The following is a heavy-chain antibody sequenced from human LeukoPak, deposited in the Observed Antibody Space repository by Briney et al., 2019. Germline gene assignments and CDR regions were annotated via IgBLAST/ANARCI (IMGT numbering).Heavy chain of an antibody. Sequence: GGSLRLSCAASGFTFSSYAMSWVRQAPGKGLEWVANINQDGSEKYSVDSVKGRFTISRDNAKNSLYLQMNSLRAEDTAVYYCAREYYSDSSGSDYWGQGTLVTVSS. CDR2: INQDGSEK. CDR1: GFTFSSYA. J-gene: IGHJ4*02. CDR3: AREYYSDSSGSDY. V-gene: IGHV3-7*03. D-gene: IGHD3-22*01.